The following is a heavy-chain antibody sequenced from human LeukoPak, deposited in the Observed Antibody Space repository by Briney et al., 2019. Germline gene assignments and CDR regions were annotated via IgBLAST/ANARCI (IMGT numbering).Heavy chain of an antibody. V-gene: IGHV4-61*01. J-gene: IGHJ3*02. CDR2: IYYSGST. D-gene: IGHD2-2*01. CDR1: GGSVSSGTYY. Sequence: PSETLSLTCTVSGGSVSSGTYYWSWIRQPPGKGLEWIAYIYYSGSTNYNPSLKSRVTISVDTSKNQFSLKLSSVTAADTAVYYCASSSADTPGGAFDIWGQGTMVTVYS. CDR3: ASSSADTPGGAFDI.